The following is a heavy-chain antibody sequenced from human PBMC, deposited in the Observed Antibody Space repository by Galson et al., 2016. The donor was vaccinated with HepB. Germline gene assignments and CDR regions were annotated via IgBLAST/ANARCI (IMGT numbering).Heavy chain of an antibody. J-gene: IGHJ6*02. V-gene: IGHV5-51*01. CDR2: IYPDDSET. D-gene: IGHD6-6*01. Sequence: QSGAEVKKAGESLKISCKTSGYSFTDYWIAWVRQAPGKGLEWMGNIYPDDSETKYSPPFQGQVTISVDKSIRTAYLQWTSLKASDIAIDYCARRHRGAAPRGYYHYGMDVWGQGTAVTVSS. CDR3: ARRHRGAAPRGYYHYGMDV. CDR1: GYSFTDYW.